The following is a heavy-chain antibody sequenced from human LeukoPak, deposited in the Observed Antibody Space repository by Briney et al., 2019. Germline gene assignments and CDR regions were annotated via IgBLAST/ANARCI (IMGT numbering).Heavy chain of an antibody. Sequence: GGSQRLSCAASGFTFSSYEMNWVRQAPGKGPEWVSYISSSGSTIYYADSVKGRFTISRDNAKNSLYLPMNSLRAEDTAVYYCARDVYGMDVWGQGTTVTVSS. CDR1: GFTFSSYE. CDR3: ARDVYGMDV. V-gene: IGHV3-48*03. J-gene: IGHJ6*02. CDR2: ISSSGSTI.